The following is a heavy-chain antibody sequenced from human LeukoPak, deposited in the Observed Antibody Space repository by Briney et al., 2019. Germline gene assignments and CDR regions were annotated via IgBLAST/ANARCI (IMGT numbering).Heavy chain of an antibody. CDR3: ARDSSSWYKSFDY. Sequence: ASVKLSCKASGYTFTGYYMHWVRQAPGQGLEWMGWINPNSCGTNYAQKFQGRVTMTRDTSISTAYMELSRLRSDDTAVYYCARDSSSWYKSFDYWGQGTLVTVSS. CDR2: INPNSCGT. D-gene: IGHD6-13*01. CDR1: GYTFTGYY. J-gene: IGHJ4*02. V-gene: IGHV1-2*02.